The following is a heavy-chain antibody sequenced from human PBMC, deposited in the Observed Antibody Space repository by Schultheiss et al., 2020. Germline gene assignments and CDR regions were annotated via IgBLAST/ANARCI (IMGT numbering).Heavy chain of an antibody. CDR2: IYYSGST. V-gene: IGHV4-61*01. D-gene: IGHD3-22*01. CDR1: GGSVSSGSYY. Sequence: SETLSLTCTVSGGSVSSGSYYWSWIRQPPGKGLEWIGYIYYSGSTNYNPSLKSRVTISVDTSKNQFSLKLSSVTAADTAVYYCARGGYYDSSGYYYHYGMDVWGQGTTVTFSS. CDR3: ARGGYYDSSGYYYHYGMDV. J-gene: IGHJ6*02.